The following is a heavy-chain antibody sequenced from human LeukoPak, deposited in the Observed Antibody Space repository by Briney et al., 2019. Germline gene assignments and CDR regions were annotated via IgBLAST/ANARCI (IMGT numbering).Heavy chain of an antibody. V-gene: IGHV4-61*02. CDR1: GGSISSGSYY. J-gene: IGHJ4*02. Sequence: PSEALSLTCTVSGGSISSGSYYWSWIRQPAGKGLEWIGRIYTSGSTSYNPSLKSRVTISVDTSKNQFSLKLSSVTAADTAVYYCASDRYSSGWYPYYFDYWGQGTLVTVSS. CDR3: ASDRYSSGWYPYYFDY. D-gene: IGHD6-19*01. CDR2: IYTSGST.